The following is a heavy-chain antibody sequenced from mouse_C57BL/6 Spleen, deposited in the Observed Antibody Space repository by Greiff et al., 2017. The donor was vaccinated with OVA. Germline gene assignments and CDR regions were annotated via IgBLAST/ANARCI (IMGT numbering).Heavy chain of an antibody. CDR1: GYTFTSYW. CDR3: ARSDYGSSLYYAMDY. V-gene: IGHV1-69*01. CDR2: IDPSDSYT. Sequence: VQLQQPGADLVMPGASVKLSCKASGYTFTSYWMHWVKQRPGQGLEWIGEIDPSDSYTNYNQKFKGKSTLTVDKSSSTAYMQLSSLTSEDSAVYYCARSDYGSSLYYAMDYWGQGTSVTVSS. D-gene: IGHD1-1*01. J-gene: IGHJ4*01.